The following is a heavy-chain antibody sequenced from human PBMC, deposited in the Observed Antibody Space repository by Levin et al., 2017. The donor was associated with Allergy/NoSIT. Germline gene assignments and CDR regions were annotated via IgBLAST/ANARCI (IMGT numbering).Heavy chain of an antibody. CDR3: ARGNIVVVTAIQYRPFDY. D-gene: IGHD2-21*02. CDR1: GGSFSGYY. V-gene: IGHV4-34*01. CDR2: INHSGST. J-gene: IGHJ4*02. Sequence: SETLSLTCAVYGGSFSGYYWSWIRQPPGKGLEWIGEINHSGSTNYNPSLKSRVTISVDTSKNQFSLKLSSVTAADTAVYYCARGNIVVVTAIQYRPFDYWGQGTLVTVSS.